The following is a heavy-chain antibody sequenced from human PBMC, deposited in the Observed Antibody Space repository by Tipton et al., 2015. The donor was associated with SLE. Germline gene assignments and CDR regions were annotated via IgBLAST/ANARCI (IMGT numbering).Heavy chain of an antibody. V-gene: IGHV5-51*03. Sequence: QLVQSGAEVKKPGESLKISCKGSGYSFTSYWIGWVRQMPGKGLEWMGIIYPGDSDTRYSPSFQGQVTISADKSISTAYLQWSSLKASDTAMYYCATTGSGAVVVSAAVPYYFHFWGQGTLVTVSS. CDR2: IYPGDSDT. J-gene: IGHJ4*02. CDR1: GYSFTSYW. D-gene: IGHD2-2*01. CDR3: ATTGSGAVVVSAAVPYYFHF.